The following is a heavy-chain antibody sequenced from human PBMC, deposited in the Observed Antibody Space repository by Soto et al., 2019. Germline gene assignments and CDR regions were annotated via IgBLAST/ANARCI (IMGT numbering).Heavy chain of an antibody. CDR3: ARGQRFSDWFDP. D-gene: IGHD3-3*01. CDR2: VYSSGGT. CDR1: GGTMSSYY. Sequence: PSGSLSLTCAVSGGTMSSYYWTWIRQPAGKGLEWIGRVYSSGGTHYNPSLKSRATISLDTSKNQFSLRLLSVTDADTAVYYCARGQRFSDWFDPWGQGTLVTVSS. V-gene: IGHV4-4*07. J-gene: IGHJ5*02.